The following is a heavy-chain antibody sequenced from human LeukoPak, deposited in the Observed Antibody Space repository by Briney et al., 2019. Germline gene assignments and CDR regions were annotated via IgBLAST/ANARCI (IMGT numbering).Heavy chain of an antibody. D-gene: IGHD3-9*01. CDR3: ARHKRYDLLTGFYLFDF. J-gene: IGHJ4*02. V-gene: IGHV4-59*08. CDR1: GGSISNYY. CDR2: IYSSGCA. Sequence: SETLSLTCTVSGGSISNYYWSWLRQPPGKGLEGIACIYSSGCAHYNPSLQSRVTISVDTSNSLFSLKLSSVTAADTTIYYCARHKRYDLLTGFYLFDFWGQGFLVTVSS.